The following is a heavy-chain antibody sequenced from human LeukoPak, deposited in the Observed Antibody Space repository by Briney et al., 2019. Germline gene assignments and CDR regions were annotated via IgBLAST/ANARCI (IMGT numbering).Heavy chain of an antibody. CDR3: ASALSVSMIRGIIIPYNFDH. CDR1: GYTFIGYH. V-gene: IGHV1-2*04. Sequence: GASVKVSCKASGYTFIGYHIQWVRQAPGQGLEWMGWIDPSSGGTNYAQKFQGWVTMTRDTSINTAYMELSRLRSNDTAMYYCASALSVSMIRGIIIPYNFDHWGQGTLVTVSS. J-gene: IGHJ5*02. CDR2: IDPSSGGT. D-gene: IGHD3-10*01.